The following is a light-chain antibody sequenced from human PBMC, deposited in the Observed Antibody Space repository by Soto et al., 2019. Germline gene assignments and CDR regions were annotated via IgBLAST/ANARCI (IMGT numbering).Light chain of an antibody. CDR3: QQANSFPLT. CDR2: DAS. J-gene: IGKJ4*01. V-gene: IGKV1-5*01. CDR1: QSISTW. Sequence: TQSPSTLSASVGDRVTITCRASQSISTWLAWYQQKPGKAPKLLIFDASTLQSGVPSRFSGSGSGTEFTLTISSLQPDDFATYYCQQANSFPLTFGGGTKVDIK.